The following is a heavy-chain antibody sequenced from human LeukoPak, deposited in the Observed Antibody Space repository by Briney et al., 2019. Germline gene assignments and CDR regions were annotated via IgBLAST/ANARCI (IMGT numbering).Heavy chain of an antibody. CDR3: ASWVAITDTLDY. J-gene: IGHJ4*02. Sequence: SETLSLTCTVSGGSISSYYWSWIRQPPGKGLEWIGYIYYSGSTNYNPSLKSRVTISVDTSKNQFSLKLSSVTAADTAVYYCASWVAITDTLDYWGQGTLVTVSS. CDR1: GGSISSYY. V-gene: IGHV4-59*01. CDR2: IYYSGST. D-gene: IGHD2-15*01.